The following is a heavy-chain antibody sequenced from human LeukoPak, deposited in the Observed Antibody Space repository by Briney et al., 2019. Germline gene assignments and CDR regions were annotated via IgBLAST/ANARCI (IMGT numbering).Heavy chain of an antibody. CDR2: INPNSGGT. V-gene: IGHV1-2*02. J-gene: IGHJ6*03. D-gene: IGHD3-10*01. CDR1: GYTFTGYY. Sequence: ASVKVSCKASGYTFTGYYMHWVRQAPGQGLEWMGWINPNSGGTNYAQKFQGRVTMTRDTSISTAYMELSSLRSEDMAVYYCARDGSGSYKDYYYYYYMDVWGKGTTVTVSS. CDR3: ARDGSGSYKDYYYYYYMDV.